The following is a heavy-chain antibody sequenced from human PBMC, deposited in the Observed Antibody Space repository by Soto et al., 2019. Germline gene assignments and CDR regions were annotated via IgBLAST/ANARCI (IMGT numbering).Heavy chain of an antibody. CDR3: AAGWLRFLEWFPQPYYGMDV. CDR1: GESFNSYV. Sequence: SAKIACKACGESFNSYVISLPLKATGQGLEWMGGMIPIFGTANYAQKFQGRVTITRDMSTSTAYMELSSLRSEDTAVYYCAAGWLRFLEWFPQPYYGMDVWGQGTMVTVSS. J-gene: IGHJ6*02. CDR2: MIPIFGTA. D-gene: IGHD3-3*01. V-gene: IGHV1-69*05.